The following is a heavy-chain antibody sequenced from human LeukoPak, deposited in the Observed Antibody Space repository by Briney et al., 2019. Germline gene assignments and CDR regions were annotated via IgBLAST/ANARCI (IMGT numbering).Heavy chain of an antibody. J-gene: IGHJ2*01. D-gene: IGHD3-22*01. CDR2: IYTSGST. Sequence: ETSETLSLTCTVSGGSISSGSYYWSWIRQPAGKGLEWIGRIYTSGSTNYNPSLKSRVTISVDTSKNQFSLKLSSVTAADTAVYYCATTYYYDSSGYNPRGYWYFDLWGRGTLVTVSS. CDR1: GGSISSGSYY. CDR3: ATTYYYDSSGYNPRGYWYFDL. V-gene: IGHV4-61*02.